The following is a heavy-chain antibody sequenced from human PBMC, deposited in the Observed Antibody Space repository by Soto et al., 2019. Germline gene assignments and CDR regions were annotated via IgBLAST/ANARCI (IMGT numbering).Heavy chain of an antibody. CDR3: ARVRRDIVVVGNAFDI. CDR1: GGSISSYY. J-gene: IGHJ3*02. V-gene: IGHV4-59*01. D-gene: IGHD2-15*01. Sequence: TSETLSLTCTVSGGSISSYYWSWIRQPPGKGLEWIGYIYYSGSTNYNPSLKSRVTISVDTSKNQFSLKLSSVTAADTAVYYCARVRRDIVVVGNAFDIWGQGTMVTVSS. CDR2: IYYSGST.